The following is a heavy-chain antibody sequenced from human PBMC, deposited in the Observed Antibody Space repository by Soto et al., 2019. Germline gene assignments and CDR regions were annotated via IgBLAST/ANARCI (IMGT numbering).Heavy chain of an antibody. V-gene: IGHV4-30-4*01. D-gene: IGHD6-13*01. CDR2: IYYSGST. J-gene: IGHJ5*02. CDR3: ARAGIAAERMRKNWFDP. Sequence: PSETLSLTCTVSGGSISSGDYYWSWIRQPPGKGLERIGYIYYSGSTYYKQSLKSRVTISVDTSKNQFPLKLSSLTAADTAFFFCARAGIAAERMRKNWFDPWGQGTRVTVSS. CDR1: GGSISSGDYY.